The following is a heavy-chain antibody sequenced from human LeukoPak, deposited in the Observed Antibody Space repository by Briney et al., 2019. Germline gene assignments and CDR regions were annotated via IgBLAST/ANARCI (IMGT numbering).Heavy chain of an antibody. D-gene: IGHD6-13*01. CDR1: GGSVSSVRFY. CDR3: AREEDSNSWLVFDS. J-gene: IGHJ4*02. CDR2: IYYSGST. Sequence: PSETLSLTCSVSGGSVSSVRFYWPWIRQPPGKGLEWFVYIYYSGSTNYTPSLNSRVSISVDTSKHQFSLTMISVTAADTGVYYCAREEDSNSWLVFDSGGQGTLVTVSS. V-gene: IGHV4-61*01.